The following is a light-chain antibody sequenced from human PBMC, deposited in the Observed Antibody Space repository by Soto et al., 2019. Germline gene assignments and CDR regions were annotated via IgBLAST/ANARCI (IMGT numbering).Light chain of an antibody. CDR2: EVT. J-gene: IGLJ1*01. V-gene: IGLV2-14*01. CDR3: SSYTTTGTQV. CDR1: SGDIGGYNY. Sequence: QSALTQPASVSGSPGQSITISCTGTSGDIGGYNYVSWYQQHPGKAPKLLISEVTNRPSGVSNRFSGSKSGNTASLTISGLQAEDEADYYCSSYTTTGTQVFGTGTKVTVL.